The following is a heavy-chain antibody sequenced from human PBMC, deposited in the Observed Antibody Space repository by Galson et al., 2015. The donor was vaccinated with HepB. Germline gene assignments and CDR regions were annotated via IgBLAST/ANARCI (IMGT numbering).Heavy chain of an antibody. D-gene: IGHD5-24*01. CDR2: TYYRSKWYN. Sequence: CDISGDSVSSNSAAWNWIRQSPSRGLEWLGRTYYRSKWYNDYAVSVKSRITINPDTSKNQFSLQLNSVTPEDTAVYYCAREAGYNYDDAFDIWGQGTMVTVSS. V-gene: IGHV6-1*01. CDR3: AREAGYNYDDAFDI. J-gene: IGHJ3*02. CDR1: GDSVSSNSAA.